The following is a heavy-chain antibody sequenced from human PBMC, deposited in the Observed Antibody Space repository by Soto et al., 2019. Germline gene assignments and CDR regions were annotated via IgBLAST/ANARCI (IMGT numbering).Heavy chain of an antibody. CDR3: ARGFIVVVPAAFFDY. D-gene: IGHD2-2*01. V-gene: IGHV4-34*01. CDR2: INHSGST. CDR1: GGSFSGYY. Sequence: PSETLSLTCAVYGGSFSGYYWSWIRQPPGKGLEWIGEINHSGSTNYNPSLKSRVTISVDTSKNQFSLKLSSVTAADTAVYYCARGFIVVVPAAFFDYWGQGTLVTVSS. J-gene: IGHJ4*02.